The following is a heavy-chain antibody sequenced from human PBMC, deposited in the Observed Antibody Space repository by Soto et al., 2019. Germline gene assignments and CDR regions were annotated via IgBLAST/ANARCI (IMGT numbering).Heavy chain of an antibody. CDR3: AKDTGSGRKSSGGSGS. CDR2: ISWNSGSI. CDR1: GFTFDDYA. Sequence: GGSLRLSCAASGFTFDDYAMHWVRQATGKGLEWVSGISWNSGSIGYADSVKGRFTISRDNAKNSLYLQMNSLRAEDTALYYCAKDTGSGRKSSGGSGSWGQGTLVTVSS. J-gene: IGHJ4*02. V-gene: IGHV3-9*01. D-gene: IGHD3-10*01.